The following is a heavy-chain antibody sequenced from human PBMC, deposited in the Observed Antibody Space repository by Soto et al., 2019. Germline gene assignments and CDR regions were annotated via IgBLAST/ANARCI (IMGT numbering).Heavy chain of an antibody. CDR3: ASPTYGDYVEDYYYYGMDV. D-gene: IGHD4-17*01. V-gene: IGHV1-3*01. CDR2: INAGNGNT. Sequence: ASVKVSCKASGYTFTSYAMHWVRQAPGQRLEWMGWINAGNGNTKYSQKFQGRVTITRDTSASTAYMELSSLRSEDTAVYYCASPTYGDYVEDYYYYGMDVWGQGTTVTVSS. CDR1: GYTFTSYA. J-gene: IGHJ6*02.